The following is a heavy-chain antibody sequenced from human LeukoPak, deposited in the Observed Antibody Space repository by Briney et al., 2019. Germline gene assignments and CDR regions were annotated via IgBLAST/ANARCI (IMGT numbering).Heavy chain of an antibody. D-gene: IGHD4-17*01. Sequence: GGSLRLSCAASGFTFSSYGMHWVRQAPGKGLEWVAFIRYDGSNKYYADSVKGRFTISRDNSKNTLYLQMNSLRAEDTALYYCANAVDGDSPDPFRFDPWGQGTLVTVSS. CDR2: IRYDGSNK. CDR3: ANAVDGDSPDPFRFDP. J-gene: IGHJ5*02. V-gene: IGHV3-30*02. CDR1: GFTFSSYG.